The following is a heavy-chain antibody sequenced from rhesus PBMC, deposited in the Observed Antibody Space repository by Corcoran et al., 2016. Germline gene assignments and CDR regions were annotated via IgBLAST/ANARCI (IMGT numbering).Heavy chain of an antibody. CDR2: SYGSGSST. CDR1: GASISSNY. Sequence: QVQLQESGPGLVKPLETLSLTCAVSGASISSNYWTWIRQPPGKGLEWVGFSYGSGSSTRYNPSLKRRVTLTVDTSKSQFSLKLTFVTAADTAVYYCARGGNYFDYWGQGVLVTVSS. D-gene: IGHD3-34*01. CDR3: ARGGNYFDY. J-gene: IGHJ4*01. V-gene: IGHV4S11*01.